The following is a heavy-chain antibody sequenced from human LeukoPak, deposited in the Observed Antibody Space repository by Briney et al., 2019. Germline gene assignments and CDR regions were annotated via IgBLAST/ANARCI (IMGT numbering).Heavy chain of an antibody. V-gene: IGHV1-2*02. D-gene: IGHD3-3*01. CDR2: INPNSGGT. CDR1: GYTLTGHY. Sequence: ASVKVSCKASGYTLTGHYMHWVRQAPGQGLEWMGWINPNSGGTNYAQKFQGRVTMTRDTSISTAYMELSRLRSDDTAVYYCARGTYYDFWSGPPRDYWGQGTLVTVSS. CDR3: ARGTYYDFWSGPPRDY. J-gene: IGHJ4*02.